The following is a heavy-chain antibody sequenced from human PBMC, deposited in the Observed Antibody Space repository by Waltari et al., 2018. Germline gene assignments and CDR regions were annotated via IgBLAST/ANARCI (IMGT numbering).Heavy chain of an antibody. J-gene: IGHJ4*02. CDR3: ARSENAFDY. Sequence: EVQVVESGGGLVQPGGSLRLSCAASGFTFSSNWMHWVRQAPGKGLVWVSRINWDGSNTTYADSVKGRFTISRDNARNTLYLQMNSLSAEDMALYYCARSENAFDYWGQGTLVTVSS. CDR2: INWDGSNT. CDR1: GFTFSSNW. V-gene: IGHV3-74*01.